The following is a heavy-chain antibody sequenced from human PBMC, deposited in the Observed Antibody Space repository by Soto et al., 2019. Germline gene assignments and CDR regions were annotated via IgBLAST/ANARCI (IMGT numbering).Heavy chain of an antibody. CDR3: AREILTGYYPAGWFDP. CDR2: FFFRGSI. J-gene: IGHJ5*02. D-gene: IGHD3-9*01. Sequence: SETLSLTCTVSGGSISSSTYYWGWIRQPPGKGLVWFGSFFFRGSIYYNPSLKIRVTVSLDTFKKHFSLNLTFVTAADTVFFYCAREILTGYYPAGWFDPWGQGTLVTVSS. CDR1: GGSISSSTYY. V-gene: IGHV4-39*02.